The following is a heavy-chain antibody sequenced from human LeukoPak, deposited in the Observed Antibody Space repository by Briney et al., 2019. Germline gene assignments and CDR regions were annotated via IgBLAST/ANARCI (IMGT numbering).Heavy chain of an antibody. J-gene: IGHJ3*02. Sequence: ASVKVSCKASGYTFTGYYMHWVRQAPGQGLEWMGWINPNSGGTNYAQKFQGRVTMTRDTSISTAYMELSRLRSDGTAVYYCARDRVLLWFGELGDAFDIWGQGTVVTVSS. CDR1: GYTFTGYY. V-gene: IGHV1-2*02. CDR2: INPNSGGT. CDR3: ARDRVLLWFGELGDAFDI. D-gene: IGHD3-10*01.